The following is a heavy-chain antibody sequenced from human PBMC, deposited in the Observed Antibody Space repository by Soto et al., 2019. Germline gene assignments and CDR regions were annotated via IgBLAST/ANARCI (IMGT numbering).Heavy chain of an antibody. J-gene: IGHJ6*02. Sequence: SETLSLTCTVSGGSISSYYWSWIRQPPGKGLEWIGYIYYSGSTNYNPSLKSRVTISVDTSKNQFSLKLSSVTAADPAVHYCARSGAARPDYYYYYGRDVWGQGTTGAV. D-gene: IGHD6-6*01. V-gene: IGHV4-59*01. CDR1: GGSISSYY. CDR3: ARSGAARPDYYYYYGRDV. CDR2: IYYSGST.